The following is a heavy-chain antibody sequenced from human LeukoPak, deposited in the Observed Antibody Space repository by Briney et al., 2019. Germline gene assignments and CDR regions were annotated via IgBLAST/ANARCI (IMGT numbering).Heavy chain of an antibody. V-gene: IGHV3-48*04. CDR3: ARGYSRHFDY. Sequence: GGSLRLSCAASGFTFSSYSMNWVRQAPGKGLEWVSYISSSGSTIYYADSVKGRFTISRDNAKNSLYLQMNSLRAEDTAVYYCARGYSRHFDYWGQGTLVTVSS. CDR2: ISSSGSTI. CDR1: GFTFSSYS. J-gene: IGHJ4*02. D-gene: IGHD6-13*01.